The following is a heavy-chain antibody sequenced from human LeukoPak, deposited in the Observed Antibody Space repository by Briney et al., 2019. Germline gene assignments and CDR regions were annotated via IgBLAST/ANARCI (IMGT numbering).Heavy chain of an antibody. V-gene: IGHV3-23*01. D-gene: IGHD3-10*01. CDR1: GFTFSSYD. CDR3: VKGRGKAVNWFDP. J-gene: IGHJ5*02. Sequence: PGGSLRLSCAASGFTFSSYDMSWVRQAPGKGLEWVSTISGSGGTAWYADSVKGRFTISRDQSKNTLYLQMSSLRAEDTALYYCVKGRGKAVNWFDPWGQGTRVTVSS. CDR2: ISGSGGTA.